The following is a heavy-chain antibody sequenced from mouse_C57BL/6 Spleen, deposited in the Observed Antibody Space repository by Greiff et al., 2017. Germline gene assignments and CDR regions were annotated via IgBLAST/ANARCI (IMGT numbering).Heavy chain of an antibody. V-gene: IGHV1-82*01. Sequence: QVHVKQSGPELVKPGASVKISCKASGYAFSSSWMNWVKQRPGKGLEWIGRIYPGDGDTNYNGKFKGKATLTADKSSSTAYMQLSSLTSEDSAVXFCARSAIYDGYYVEFAYWGQGTLVTVSA. CDR2: IYPGDGDT. CDR3: ARSAIYDGYYVEFAY. CDR1: GYAFSSSW. D-gene: IGHD2-3*01. J-gene: IGHJ3*01.